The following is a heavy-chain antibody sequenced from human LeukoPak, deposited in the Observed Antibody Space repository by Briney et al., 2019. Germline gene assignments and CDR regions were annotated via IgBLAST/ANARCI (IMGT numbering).Heavy chain of an antibody. CDR2: IKPDGSEI. Sequence: GGSLRLSCAASGFTFSNPWMTWFRQTPGKGLEWVGNIKPDGSEIYYVDSVKGRFTISRDNAKNSLFLQMSSLRVEDTAIYYCARDYVWGSSESDYWGQGTLVTVSS. CDR1: GFTFSNPW. CDR3: ARDYVWGSSESDY. V-gene: IGHV3-7*01. J-gene: IGHJ4*02. D-gene: IGHD7-27*01.